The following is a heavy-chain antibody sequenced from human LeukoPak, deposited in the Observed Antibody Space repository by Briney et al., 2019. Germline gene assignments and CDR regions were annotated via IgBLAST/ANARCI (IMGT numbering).Heavy chain of an antibody. CDR3: ARPSINDYGDFGY. CDR2: ISGTSNSYK. Sequence: PGGSLRLSCAASGFTFSRYRLNWARPAPAKGLDWISSISGTSNSYKYYADSVKGRFTISRDDAKNSLYLQMNSLRAEDTAVYYCARPSINDYGDFGYWGQGTLVTVSS. D-gene: IGHD4-17*01. CDR1: GFTFSRYR. J-gene: IGHJ4*02. V-gene: IGHV3-21*01.